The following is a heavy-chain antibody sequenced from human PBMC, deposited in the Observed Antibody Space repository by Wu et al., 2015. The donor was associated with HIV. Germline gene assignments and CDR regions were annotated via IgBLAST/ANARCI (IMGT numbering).Heavy chain of an antibody. CDR3: ARARVPRDDYNRDFDY. D-gene: IGHD5-24*01. Sequence: QVQLVQSGAEVKKPGSSVKVSCKASGGTFNNHAVSWVRQAPGQGLEWMAGTIPVFNTVNYAKKFQGRVAITVDESTNTAFMELSSLTSEYTAVYYCARARVPRDDYNRDFDYWGQGTLVTVSS. J-gene: IGHJ4*02. CDR2: TIPVFNTV. V-gene: IGHV1-69*12. CDR1: GGTFNNHA.